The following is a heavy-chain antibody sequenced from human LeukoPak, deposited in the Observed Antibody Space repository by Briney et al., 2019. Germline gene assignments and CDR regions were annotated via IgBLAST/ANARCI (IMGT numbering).Heavy chain of an antibody. CDR3: ARAPMSYDSSGFGGAFDI. J-gene: IGHJ3*02. D-gene: IGHD3-22*01. Sequence: SCKASGYTFTSYYMHWVRQAPGKGLEWVAVISYDGTNKYYADSVKGRFTISRDNSKNTMYLQMNSLRAEDTAMYYCARAPMSYDSSGFGGAFDIWGQGTMVTVSS. CDR1: GYTFTSYY. CDR2: ISYDGTNK. V-gene: IGHV3-30-3*01.